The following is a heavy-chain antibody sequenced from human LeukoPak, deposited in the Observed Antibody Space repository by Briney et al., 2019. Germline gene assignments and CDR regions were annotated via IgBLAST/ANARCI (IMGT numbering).Heavy chain of an antibody. CDR3: ARDSPGGSAFDI. V-gene: IGHV3-48*01. D-gene: IGHD3-10*01. Sequence: PGGSLRLSCAASGFTFSSYSMNWVRQAPGKGLASVSYISSSSSTIYYADSVKGRFIISRDNAKNSLYLQMNSLRAEDTAVYYCARDSPGGSAFDIWGQGTMVTVSS. CDR2: ISSSSSTI. CDR1: GFTFSSYS. J-gene: IGHJ3*02.